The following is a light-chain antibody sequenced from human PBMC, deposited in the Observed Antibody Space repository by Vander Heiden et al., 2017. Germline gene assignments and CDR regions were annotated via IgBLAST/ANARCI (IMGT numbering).Light chain of an antibody. V-gene: IGKV2-28*01. CDR1: QSLLHSNGYNY. CDR2: LGS. J-gene: IGKJ1*01. CDR3: RQALQTPGT. Sequence: DIVMTQSPLSLPVTPGEPASISCRSSQSLLHSNGYNYLDWYLQKPGQSPQLLIYLGSNRASGVPDRFSGSGSGTDFTLKISRVEAEDVGVYYCRQALQTPGTFDQGTKVXIK.